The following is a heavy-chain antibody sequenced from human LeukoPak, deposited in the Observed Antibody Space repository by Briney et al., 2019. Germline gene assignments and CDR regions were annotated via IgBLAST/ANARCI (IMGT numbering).Heavy chain of an antibody. J-gene: IGHJ4*02. V-gene: IGHV3-48*04. CDR2: ISSSASSI. CDR3: ARVGYYYDSSGYYGGGSYAY. Sequence: GGSLRLSCAASGFTFSSYWMSWVRQAPGKGLEWVSYISSSASSIYYADSVKGRFTISRDNAKNSLYLQMNSLRAEDTAVYYCARVGYYYDSSGYYGGGSYAYWGQGTLVTVSS. CDR1: GFTFSSYW. D-gene: IGHD3-22*01.